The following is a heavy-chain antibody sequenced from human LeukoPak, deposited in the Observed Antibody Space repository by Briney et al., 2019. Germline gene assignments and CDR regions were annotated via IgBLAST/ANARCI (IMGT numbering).Heavy chain of an antibody. CDR2: INPNSGDT. J-gene: IGHJ4*02. CDR1: GYTFTGYY. CDR3: ARGSPWWCLDY. Sequence: ASVKVSCKASGYTFTGYYMHWVRQAPGQGLEWMGWINPNSGDTNYAQKFQGRVTMTRDTSISTAYMELSRLRSDDTAVYYCARGSPWWCLDYWGQGTLVTVSS. V-gene: IGHV1-2*02. D-gene: IGHD2-21*01.